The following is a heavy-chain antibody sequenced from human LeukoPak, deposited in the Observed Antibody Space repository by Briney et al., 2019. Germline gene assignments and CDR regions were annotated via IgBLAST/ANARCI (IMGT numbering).Heavy chain of an antibody. D-gene: IGHD6-13*01. Sequence: PGGSLRLSCAASGFTFSSYGMHWVRQAPGKGLEWVAVISYDGSNKYYADSVKGRFTISRDNSKSTLYLQMNSLRAGDTAVYYCAKLGAAGIGYWGQGTLVTVSS. J-gene: IGHJ4*02. CDR1: GFTFSSYG. CDR2: ISYDGSNK. CDR3: AKLGAAGIGY. V-gene: IGHV3-30*18.